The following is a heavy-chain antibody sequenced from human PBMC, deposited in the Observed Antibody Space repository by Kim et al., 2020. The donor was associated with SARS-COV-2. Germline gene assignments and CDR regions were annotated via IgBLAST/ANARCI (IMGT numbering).Heavy chain of an antibody. CDR2: IHPSGGST. Sequence: ASVKVSCKASGYIFTSYYIDWVRQAPGQGLEWMGIIHPSGGSTTSPQKFQGRVTITTDPSTSTVHMELSGLTSADTAVYYCARAEQYHGYGVSAWDHWGQGTLVTVSA. J-gene: IGHJ4*02. D-gene: IGHD5-12*01. CDR1: GYIFTSYY. V-gene: IGHV1-46*01. CDR3: ARAEQYHGYGVSAWDH.